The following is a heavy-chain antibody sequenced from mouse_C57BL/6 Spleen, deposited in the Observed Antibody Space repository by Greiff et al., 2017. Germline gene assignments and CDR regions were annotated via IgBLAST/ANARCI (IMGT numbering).Heavy chain of an antibody. Sequence: QVQLQQSGAELAKPGASVKLSCKASGYTFTSYWMHWVKQRPGQGLEWIGYINPSSGYTTYNQKFKDKATLTADKSSSAAYMQLSSLTYEDSAVYYCAKEALNYPYAWGPGTTLTVSS. V-gene: IGHV1-7*01. J-gene: IGHJ2*01. CDR2: INPSSGYT. CDR1: GYTFTSYW. CDR3: AKEALNYPYA. D-gene: IGHD2-1*01.